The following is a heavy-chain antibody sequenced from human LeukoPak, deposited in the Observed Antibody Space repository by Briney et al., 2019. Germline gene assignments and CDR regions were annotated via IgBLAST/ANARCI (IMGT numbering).Heavy chain of an antibody. CDR2: IYTSGST. CDR3: ARVPTLYSSTGMIRGHFGYFDL. Sequence: SETLSLTCTVSGGSISSGSYYWGWIRQPAGKGLEWIGRIYTSGSTNYNPSPKSRVTISVDTSKNQFSLKLSSVTAADTAVYYCARVPTLYSSTGMIRGHFGYFDLWGRGTLVTVSS. J-gene: IGHJ2*01. CDR1: GGSISSGSYY. V-gene: IGHV4-61*02. D-gene: IGHD2-2*01.